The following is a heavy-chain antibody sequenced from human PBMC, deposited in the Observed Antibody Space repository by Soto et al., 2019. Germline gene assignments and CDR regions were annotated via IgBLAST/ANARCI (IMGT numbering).Heavy chain of an antibody. CDR2: INPGNGNT. V-gene: IGHV1-3*01. J-gene: IGHJ4*02. Sequence: ASVKVSCKASGYTGTSYGINWVRQAPGRGLEWMGWINPGNGNTKYSHQFQGRVIIDRDTSASTAYMELSSLRPEDTAVYYCARGGYFDSSNYLAYWGLGTLVTVSS. CDR1: GYTGTSYG. D-gene: IGHD3-22*01. CDR3: ARGGYFDSSNYLAY.